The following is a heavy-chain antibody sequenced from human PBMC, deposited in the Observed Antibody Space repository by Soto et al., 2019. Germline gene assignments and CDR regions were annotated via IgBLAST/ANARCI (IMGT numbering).Heavy chain of an antibody. CDR3: TRRDGDYDIWGSYGMDV. Sequence: EVQLLESGGGLVQPGGSLRLSCAASGFTFSNYAMSWVRQAPGKGLEWVSGISAGGGSTYYADSVKGRFTISRDNSKNTLSLQMNSLRAEDTAVYYCTRRDGDYDIWGSYGMDVWGQGTTVTVSS. J-gene: IGHJ6*02. D-gene: IGHD3-9*01. CDR2: ISAGGGST. V-gene: IGHV3-23*01. CDR1: GFTFSNYA.